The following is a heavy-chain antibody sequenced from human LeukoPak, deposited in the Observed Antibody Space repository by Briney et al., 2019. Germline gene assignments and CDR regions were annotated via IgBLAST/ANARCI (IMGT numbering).Heavy chain of an antibody. J-gene: IGHJ4*02. V-gene: IGHV3-53*01. CDR1: GFTVSSNY. Sequence: GGSLRLSCAASGFTVSSNYMSWVRQAPGKGLEWVSVIYSGGSTYYADSVKGRFTISRDNSKNTLYLQMNSLRAEDTAVYYYARETRTGYFDYWGQGTLVTVSS. D-gene: IGHD3/OR15-3a*01. CDR2: IYSGGST. CDR3: ARETRTGYFDY.